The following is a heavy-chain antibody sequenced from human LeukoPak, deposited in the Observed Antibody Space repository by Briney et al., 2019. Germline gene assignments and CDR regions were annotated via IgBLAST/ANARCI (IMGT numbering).Heavy chain of an antibody. V-gene: IGHV5-51*01. CDR1: GSXFNNYW. CDR2: IYPDDFDT. D-gene: IGHD1-7*01. J-gene: IGHJ4*02. Sequence: GESLDISFHTSGSXFNNYWISWVRPMPGQGLEWMGIIYPDDFDTRYSPSFQGQVTISADRSINTAYLQWIDLKASDTAMYYCARGGTTTRTFDYWGQGTLVTVSS. CDR3: ARGGTTTRTFDY.